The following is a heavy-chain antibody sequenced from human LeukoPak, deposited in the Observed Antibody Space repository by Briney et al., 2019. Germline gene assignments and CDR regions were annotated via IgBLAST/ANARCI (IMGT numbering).Heavy chain of an antibody. D-gene: IGHD2-15*01. J-gene: IGHJ4*02. V-gene: IGHV3-21*01. CDR1: GFTFSSYA. Sequence: GGSLRLSCAASGFTFSSYAMSWVRQAPGKGLEWVSAISSSSSYIYYADSVKGRFTISRDNAKNSLYLQMNSLRAEDTAVYYCAREGYCSGGSCYGWGQGTLVTVSS. CDR3: AREGYCSGGSCYG. CDR2: ISSSSSYI.